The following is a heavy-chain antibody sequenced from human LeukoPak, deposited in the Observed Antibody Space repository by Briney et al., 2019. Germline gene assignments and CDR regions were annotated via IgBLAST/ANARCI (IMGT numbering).Heavy chain of an antibody. CDR2: ITGSGGGT. Sequence: GGSLRLSCAASGFTFSIYAMTWVRQTPGRGLEWVSTITGSGGGTYYADSVKGRFTISRDNSKNTQYLQMNSLRVEDTAVYYCASGKYSTSSLDYWGQGTLVTVSS. D-gene: IGHD6-6*01. J-gene: IGHJ4*02. CDR3: ASGKYSTSSLDY. CDR1: GFTFSIYA. V-gene: IGHV3-23*01.